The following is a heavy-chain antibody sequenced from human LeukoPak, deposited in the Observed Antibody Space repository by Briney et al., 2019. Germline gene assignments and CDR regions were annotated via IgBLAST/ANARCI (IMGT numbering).Heavy chain of an antibody. Sequence: SETLSLTCTVSGGSISSYYWSWIRQPAGKGLEWIGRIYTSGSTNYNPSLKSRVTMSVDTSKNQFPLKLSSVTAADTAVYYCARVVQYSSSWYLDYWGQGTLVTVSS. CDR3: ARVVQYSSSWYLDY. D-gene: IGHD6-13*01. V-gene: IGHV4-4*07. CDR2: IYTSGST. CDR1: GGSISSYY. J-gene: IGHJ4*02.